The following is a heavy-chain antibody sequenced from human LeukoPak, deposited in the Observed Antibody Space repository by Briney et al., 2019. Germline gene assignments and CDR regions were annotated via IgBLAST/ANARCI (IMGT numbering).Heavy chain of an antibody. CDR2: ISSSSTTI. D-gene: IGHD3/OR15-3a*01. CDR3: VRDALSDFWTDYSAFDI. CDR1: GFSFSSYS. Sequence: PGGSLRLSCAASGFSFSSYSMNWVRQAPGKGLEWVSYISSSSTTIYYPDSVKGRFTISRDNAKSSLYLQMHSLRAEDTAVYCCVRDALSDFWTDYSAFDIWGQGTMVTVSS. J-gene: IGHJ3*02. V-gene: IGHV3-48*01.